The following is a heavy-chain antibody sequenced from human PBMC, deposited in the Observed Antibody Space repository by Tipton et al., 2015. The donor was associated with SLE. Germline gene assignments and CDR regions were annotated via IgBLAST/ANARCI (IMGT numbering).Heavy chain of an antibody. CDR3: TTRPGFYYFDY. CDR1: DFSFRNYA. V-gene: IGHV3-23*01. J-gene: IGHJ4*02. D-gene: IGHD7-27*01. Sequence: SLRLSCAASDFSFRNYAMTWVRQAPGKGPEWVSTIVPTGSNTYYADSVQGRFIISRDNSKNTLFLQMNSLRADDTATYYCTTRPGFYYFDYWGQGTLVAASS. CDR2: IVPTGSNT.